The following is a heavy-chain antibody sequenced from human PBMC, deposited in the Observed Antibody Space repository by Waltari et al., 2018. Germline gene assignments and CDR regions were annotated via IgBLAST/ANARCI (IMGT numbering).Heavy chain of an antibody. Sequence: EVELVESGGGLVKPGGSMRLSCAASGLNFTTYWMHWVRQAPGKGLVWVSRINSDGSGTSYADSVQGRYTISRDNAKNTVFLQMNSLRVEDTAVYYCVRRLDKRRGFDYWGQGTLVTVSS. CDR3: VRRLDKRRGFDY. D-gene: IGHD3-16*01. CDR2: INSDGSGT. J-gene: IGHJ4*02. CDR1: GLNFTTYW. V-gene: IGHV3-74*01.